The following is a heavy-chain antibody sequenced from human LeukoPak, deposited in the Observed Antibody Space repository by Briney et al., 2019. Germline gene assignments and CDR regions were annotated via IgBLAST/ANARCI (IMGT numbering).Heavy chain of an antibody. Sequence: GGSLRLSCAATGFTFSNAWMNWLRQAKGKGLEWVGRIKRKIDGETTDYTAPVKGRFTVSRDDSKNTLYLQMNSLKTEDTAVYYCVTGIAVAAFWGQGTLVTVSS. CDR3: VTGIAVAAF. CDR1: GFTFSNAW. V-gene: IGHV3-15*01. CDR2: IKRKIDGETT. J-gene: IGHJ4*02. D-gene: IGHD6-19*01.